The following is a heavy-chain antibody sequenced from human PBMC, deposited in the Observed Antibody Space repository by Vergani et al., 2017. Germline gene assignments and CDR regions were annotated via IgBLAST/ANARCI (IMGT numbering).Heavy chain of an antibody. CDR1: GYTFSNYY. D-gene: IGHD3-9*01. V-gene: IGHV1-46*03. CDR2: INPSGGHT. J-gene: IGHJ4*02. Sequence: QVQVLQSGAEVKKSGASVKVSCKTSGYTFSNYYMHWVRQAPGEGLEWMGIINPSGGHTNYAQKFQGRVTMTRDTSTSTVYMELSSLRSEDTAIYYCAREDYGILTGYRYWGQGTLVTVSA. CDR3: AREDYGILTGYRY.